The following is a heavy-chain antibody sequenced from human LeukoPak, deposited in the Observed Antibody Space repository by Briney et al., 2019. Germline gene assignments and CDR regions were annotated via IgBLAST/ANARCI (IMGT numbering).Heavy chain of an antibody. CDR3: ASKAPAYYYDSSGYFPLYYYYYYMDV. Sequence: PSETLSLTCTVSGGSISSYYCSWIRQPPVKGLYLIGEINHSGITNYNPSLKSRVTISVETSKNQFSLKLRSVTAADTAVYYCASKAPAYYYDSSGYFPLYYYYYYMDVWGKGTTVTIS. CDR1: GGSISSYY. V-gene: IGHV4-34*01. J-gene: IGHJ6*03. CDR2: INHSGIT. D-gene: IGHD3-22*01.